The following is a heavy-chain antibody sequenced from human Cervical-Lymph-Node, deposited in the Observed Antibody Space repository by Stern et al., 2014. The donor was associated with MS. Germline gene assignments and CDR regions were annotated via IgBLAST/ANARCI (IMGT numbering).Heavy chain of an antibody. CDR2: MYYTGST. CDR1: GGSVSSISHF. V-gene: IGHV4-39*01. Sequence: QVQLQQSGPGLVKPSETLSLTCTVSGGSVSSISHFWGWIRQPPGKGLEWIGSMYYTGSTSYNPSLTSRVSFSVDTSQNQFSLKWSSVTAADTAVYYCTRRQNYDFETWGQGTLVTVSS. J-gene: IGHJ4*02. CDR3: TRRQNYDFET. D-gene: IGHD1-7*01.